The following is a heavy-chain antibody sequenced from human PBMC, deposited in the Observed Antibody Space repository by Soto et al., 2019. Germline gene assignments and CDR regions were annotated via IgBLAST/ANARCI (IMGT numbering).Heavy chain of an antibody. CDR1: GFTFSNAW. V-gene: IGHV3-23*01. CDR2: ISGSGGST. CDR3: AKNLPIDSSGYRTYRYYFDY. D-gene: IGHD3-22*01. J-gene: IGHJ4*02. Sequence: GGSLRLSCAASGFTFSNAWMNWVRQAPGKGLEWVSAISGSGGSTYYADSVKGRFTISRDNSKNTLYLQMNSLRAEDTAVYYCAKNLPIDSSGYRTYRYYFDYWGQATLVTVSS.